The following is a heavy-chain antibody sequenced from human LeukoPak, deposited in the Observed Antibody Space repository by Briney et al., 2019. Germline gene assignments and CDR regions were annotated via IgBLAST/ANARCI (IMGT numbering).Heavy chain of an antibody. Sequence: GGSLRLSCAASGFIFSNYGMHWVRQAPGKGLEWVTVISYDGNNKYYAASVKGRFTISRDNSKNTLYLQMNSLRAEDTAVYYCASLAGSGGYWGREDASDIWGQGTMVIVSS. CDR2: ISYDGNNK. D-gene: IGHD3-10*01. J-gene: IGHJ3*02. CDR1: GFIFSNYG. V-gene: IGHV3-30*03. CDR3: ASLAGSGGYWGREDASDI.